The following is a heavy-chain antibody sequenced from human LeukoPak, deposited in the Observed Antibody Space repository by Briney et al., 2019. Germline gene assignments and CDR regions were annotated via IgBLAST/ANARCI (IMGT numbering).Heavy chain of an antibody. CDR3: ARDLPLRGSRGAFDI. J-gene: IGHJ3*02. V-gene: IGHV3-21*01. CDR1: GVTFSSYS. Sequence: PGGSLRLSCAASGVTFSSYSMNWVRQAPGKGLKWVSSISSSSSYIYYADSVKGRFTISRDNAKNSLYLQMNSLRAEDTAVYYCARDLPLRGSRGAFDIWGQGTMVTVSS. CDR2: ISSSSSYI. D-gene: IGHD3-3*01.